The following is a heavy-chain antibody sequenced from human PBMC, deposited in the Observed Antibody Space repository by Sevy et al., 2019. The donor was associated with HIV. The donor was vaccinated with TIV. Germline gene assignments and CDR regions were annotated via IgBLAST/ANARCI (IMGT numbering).Heavy chain of an antibody. V-gene: IGHV3-53*01. J-gene: IGHJ6*02. CDR2: IYSGGST. CDR1: GFTVSSNY. CDR3: ARARGGYSYGYYYYYGMDV. D-gene: IGHD5-18*01. Sequence: GGSRLSCAASGFTVSSNYMSWVRQAPGKGLEWVSVIYSGGSTYYADSVKGRFTISRDNSKNTLYLQMNSLRAEDTAVYYCARARGGYSYGYYYYYGMDVWGQGTTVTVSS.